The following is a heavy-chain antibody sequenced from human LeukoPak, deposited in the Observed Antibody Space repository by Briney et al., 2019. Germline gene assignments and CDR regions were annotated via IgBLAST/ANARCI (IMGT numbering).Heavy chain of an antibody. V-gene: IGHV3-53*01. Sequence: GGSLRLSCAASGFTVSSNYMSWVRQAPGKGLEWVSGIYSGGSTYYADSVKGRFTISRDNSKNTLYLQMNSLRAEDTAVYYCARIGLEVPAANYWGQGTLVTVSS. CDR2: IYSGGST. CDR3: ARIGLEVPAANY. J-gene: IGHJ4*02. CDR1: GFTVSSNY. D-gene: IGHD2-2*01.